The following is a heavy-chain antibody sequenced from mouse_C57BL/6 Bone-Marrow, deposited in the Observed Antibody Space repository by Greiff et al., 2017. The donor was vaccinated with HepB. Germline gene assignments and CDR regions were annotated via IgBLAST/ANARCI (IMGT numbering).Heavy chain of an antibody. D-gene: IGHD1-1*01. CDR1: GYTFTSYW. Sequence: QVQLQQPGPELVKPGASVKLSCKASGYTFTSYWMHWVKQRPGQGLEWIGNINPSNGGTNYNEKFKSKATLTVDKYSSTAYMQLSSLTSEYSAVYYCARPLYYYGSRHAMDYWGQGTSVTVSS. V-gene: IGHV1-53*01. CDR2: INPSNGGT. CDR3: ARPLYYYGSRHAMDY. J-gene: IGHJ4*01.